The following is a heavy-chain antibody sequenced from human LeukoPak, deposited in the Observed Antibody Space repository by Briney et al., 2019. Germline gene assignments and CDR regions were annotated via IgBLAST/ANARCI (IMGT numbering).Heavy chain of an antibody. Sequence: ASVKFSCKASGYTFTGYYMHWVRQAPGQGLGWRGWHNPNSGGTNYAQKFQGRVNMTRDTSISTAYMELSRLRSDDTAVYYCARDEWDHFDYWGQGTLVTVSS. V-gene: IGHV1-2*02. CDR2: HNPNSGGT. CDR1: GYTFTGYY. J-gene: IGHJ4*02. D-gene: IGHD1-26*01. CDR3: ARDEWDHFDY.